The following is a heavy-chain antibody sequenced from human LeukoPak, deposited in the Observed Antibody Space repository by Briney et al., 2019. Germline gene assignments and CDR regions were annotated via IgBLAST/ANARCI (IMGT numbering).Heavy chain of an antibody. V-gene: IGHV4-59*01. J-gene: IGHJ4*02. CDR1: GGSISSYY. CDR2: IYYSGST. D-gene: IGHD3-16*02. CDR3: ARAPGYDYVWGGYRFYFDY. Sequence: PSETLSLTCTVSGGSISSYYWSWIRQPPGKGLEWIGYIYYSGSTNYNPSLKSRVTISVDTSKNQFSLKLSSVTAADTAVYYCARAPGYDYVWGGYRFYFDYWGQGTLVTVSS.